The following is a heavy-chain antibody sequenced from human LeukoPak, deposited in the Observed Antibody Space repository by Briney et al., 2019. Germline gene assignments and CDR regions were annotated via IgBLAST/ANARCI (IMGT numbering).Heavy chain of an antibody. D-gene: IGHD2-2*01. J-gene: IGHJ6*04. Sequence: PGGSLRLSCTASGFTFGDYAMSWVRQAPGKGLEWVGFIRSKAYGGATECAASVKGRSTISRDDSKSIAYLQMNSLKTEDTAVYYCTRDDRYCSSTSCYGGYYYYYGMDVWGKGTTVTVSS. V-gene: IGHV3-49*04. CDR3: TRDDRYCSSTSCYGGYYYYYGMDV. CDR1: GFTFGDYA. CDR2: IRSKAYGGAT.